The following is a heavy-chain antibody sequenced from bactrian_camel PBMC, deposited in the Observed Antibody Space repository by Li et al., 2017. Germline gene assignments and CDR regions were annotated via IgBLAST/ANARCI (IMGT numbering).Heavy chain of an antibody. D-gene: IGHD7*01. CDR2: TDNPGVMS. CDR1: GLPFSNYW. Sequence: QLVESGGGLAQPGVSLRISCTASGLPFSNYWMSWVRQAPGKGPEWISMTDNPGVMSYNSDSVKGRFAISRDNGKNTVYLQMNSLRPDDTSVYYCHTGGGAYWGQGTQVTVS. CDR3: HTGGGAY. V-gene: IGHV3S25*01. J-gene: IGHJ4*01.